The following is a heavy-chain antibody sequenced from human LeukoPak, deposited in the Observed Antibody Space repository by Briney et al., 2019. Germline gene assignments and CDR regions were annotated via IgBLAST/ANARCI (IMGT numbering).Heavy chain of an antibody. CDR3: ARAHF. CDR2: IKQDGSEI. Sequence: PGGSLGLSCVASGFTFSRYWMSWVRQAPGKGLEWVANIKQDGSEIYYVESVRGRFTISRDNAKNSLYLQMNSLRAEDTAVYYCARAHFWGQGTLVTVSS. J-gene: IGHJ4*02. CDR1: GFTFSRYW. V-gene: IGHV3-7*01.